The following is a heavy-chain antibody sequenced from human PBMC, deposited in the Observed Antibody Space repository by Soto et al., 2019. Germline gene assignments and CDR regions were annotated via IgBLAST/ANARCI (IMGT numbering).Heavy chain of an antibody. D-gene: IGHD3-3*01. CDR3: ARDARTRYDFWSGYSWFDP. Sequence: GASVKVSCKASGHTFTSYGISWVRQAPGQGLEWMGWISAYNGNTNYAQKLQGRVTMTTDTSTSTAYMELRSLRSDDTAVYYCARDARTRYDFWSGYSWFDPWGQGTLVTVSS. V-gene: IGHV1-18*01. CDR1: GHTFTSYG. J-gene: IGHJ5*02. CDR2: ISAYNGNT.